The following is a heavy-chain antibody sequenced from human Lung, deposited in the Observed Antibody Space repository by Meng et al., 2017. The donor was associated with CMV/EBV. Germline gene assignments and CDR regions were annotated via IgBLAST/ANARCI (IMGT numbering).Heavy chain of an antibody. CDR3: ARVGDTVVVVDGTAQSSHFFDY. D-gene: IGHD2-15*01. CDR1: GGXISSSRHY. CDR2: IHYSGST. Sequence: SXTXSLXCSVSGGXISSSRHYWAWIRQPPGRSREWIGTIHYSGSTYYNPSRKSRVTTSIDTSKNQFSLTLKSVAAADTVVYYCARVGDTVVVVDGTAQSSHFFDYWXQGXLVTVSS. J-gene: IGHJ4*02. V-gene: IGHV4-39*07.